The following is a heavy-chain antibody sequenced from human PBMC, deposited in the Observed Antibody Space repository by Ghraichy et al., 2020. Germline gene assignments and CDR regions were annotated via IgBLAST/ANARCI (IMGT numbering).Heavy chain of an antibody. CDR2: ITYSSSTM. J-gene: IGHJ4*02. Sequence: SCAASGFTFSDYSMNWVRQAPGKGPEWVSHITYSSSTMYFADSVKGRFTISRDNAKNSLYLQMNSLRAEDTAVYYCATELYCSSSSCQRDWGQGTLVTVSS. CDR3: ATELYCSSSSCQRD. D-gene: IGHD2-2*01. V-gene: IGHV3-48*04. CDR1: GFTFSDYS.